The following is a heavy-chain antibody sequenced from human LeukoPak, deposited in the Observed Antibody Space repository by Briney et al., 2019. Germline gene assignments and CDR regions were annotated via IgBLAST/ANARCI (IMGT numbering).Heavy chain of an antibody. CDR2: INGSGGST. D-gene: IGHD6-13*01. CDR1: GFTFSSYA. Sequence: PGGSLRLSCAASGFTFSSYAMSWVRQAPGKGLEWVSAINGSGGSTYYADSVKGRFTISRDNSKSTLYLQMNSLRAEDTAVYYCAKDRSLLLIAAVGYWFDPWGQGTLVTVSS. V-gene: IGHV3-23*01. CDR3: AKDRSLLLIAAVGYWFDP. J-gene: IGHJ5*02.